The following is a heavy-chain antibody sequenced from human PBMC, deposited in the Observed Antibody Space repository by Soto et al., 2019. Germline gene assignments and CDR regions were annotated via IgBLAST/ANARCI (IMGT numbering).Heavy chain of an antibody. CDR3: ATTPADIAARPSYYYYYMDV. V-gene: IGHV3-30*03. Sequence: GESLKISCAASGFTFSSYGMHWVRQAPGKGLEWVAVISYDGSNKYYADSVKGRFTISRDNSKNTLYLQMNSLRAEDTAVYYCATTPADIAARPSYYYYYMDVWGKGTTVTVSS. D-gene: IGHD6-6*01. CDR2: ISYDGSNK. CDR1: GFTFSSYG. J-gene: IGHJ6*03.